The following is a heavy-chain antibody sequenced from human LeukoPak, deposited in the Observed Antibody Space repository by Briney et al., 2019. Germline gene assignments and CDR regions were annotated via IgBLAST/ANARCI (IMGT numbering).Heavy chain of an antibody. D-gene: IGHD3-22*01. CDR2: IRYDGSNK. Sequence: GGSLRLSCAASGFTFTSYGMHWVRQAPGKGLEWVAFIRYDGSNKYYADSVKGRFTISRDNSKNTLYLQMNSLRAEDTAVYYCAKDRSSGYYTPDYWGQGTLVTVSS. J-gene: IGHJ4*02. CDR1: GFTFTSYG. CDR3: AKDRSSGYYTPDY. V-gene: IGHV3-30*02.